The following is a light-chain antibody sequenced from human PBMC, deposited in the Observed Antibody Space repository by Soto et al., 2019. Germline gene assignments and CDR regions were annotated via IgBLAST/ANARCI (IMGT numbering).Light chain of an antibody. Sequence: EIVMTQSPATLSVSPGERATLSCRASQSVSSNLAWYQQKPGQAPRLLIYGASTRATDIPARFSGSGSGTKFTLTINGLQSEDFAVYYCQQYNNWRGPFGQGTKVEIK. V-gene: IGKV3-15*01. CDR3: QQYNNWRGP. CDR1: QSVSSN. J-gene: IGKJ1*01. CDR2: GAS.